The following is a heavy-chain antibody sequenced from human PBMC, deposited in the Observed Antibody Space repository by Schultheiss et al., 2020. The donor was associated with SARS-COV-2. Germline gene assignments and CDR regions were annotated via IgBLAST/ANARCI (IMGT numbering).Heavy chain of an antibody. CDR3: ARDGGAGVVVEPAAIDDWYFDL. CDR2: INPNSGGT. D-gene: IGHD2-2*02. J-gene: IGHJ2*01. V-gene: IGHV1-2*04. CDR1: GYTFTGYY. Sequence: ASVKVSCKASGYTFTGYYMHWVRQAPGQGLEWMGWINPNSGGTNYAQKFQGWVTMTRDTSISTAYMELSSLRSEDTAVYYCARDGGAGVVVEPAAIDDWYFDLWGRGTLVTVSS.